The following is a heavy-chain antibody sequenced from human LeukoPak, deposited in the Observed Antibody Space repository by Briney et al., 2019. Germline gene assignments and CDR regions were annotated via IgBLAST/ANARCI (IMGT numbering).Heavy chain of an antibody. D-gene: IGHD6-19*01. CDR1: GFTFSNSA. Sequence: GGSLRLSCAASGFTFSNSAMSWVRQAPGKELEWVSTLNGSGITTYYADSVKGRFTISRDNSKNTLYLQMNSLRAEDTAVYYCAKGIYSSGWSYFDYWGHGTLVTVSS. CDR3: AKGIYSSGWSYFDY. V-gene: IGHV3-23*01. J-gene: IGHJ4*01. CDR2: LNGSGITT.